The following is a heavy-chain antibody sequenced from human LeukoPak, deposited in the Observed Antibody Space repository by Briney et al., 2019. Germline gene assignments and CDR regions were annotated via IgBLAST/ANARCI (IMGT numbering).Heavy chain of an antibody. Sequence: PGGSLRLSCGASGFTFSSYAMSWVRQAPGKGLEWVATINQDGSGRDYVDSVKGRFTISRDNAKHSLFLQMNNLRAEDTASYYCVRGIDYWGQGTLVTVSS. CDR1: GFTFSSYA. V-gene: IGHV3-7*05. CDR2: INQDGSGR. J-gene: IGHJ4*02. CDR3: VRGIDY.